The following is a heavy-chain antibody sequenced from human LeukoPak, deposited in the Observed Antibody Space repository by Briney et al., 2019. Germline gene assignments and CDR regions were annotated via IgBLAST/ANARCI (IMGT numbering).Heavy chain of an antibody. Sequence: GGSLRLSCAASGFTFSSAWMSWVRQAPGKGLEWVGRIKSKTDGGTTDYAAPVKGRFTISRDDSKNTLYLQMNSLKTEDTAVYYCTTVDYDFWSGYYTGTSWGQGTLVTVSS. V-gene: IGHV3-15*01. CDR3: TTVDYDFWSGYYTGTS. CDR1: GFTFSSAW. D-gene: IGHD3-3*01. CDR2: IKSKTDGGTT. J-gene: IGHJ5*02.